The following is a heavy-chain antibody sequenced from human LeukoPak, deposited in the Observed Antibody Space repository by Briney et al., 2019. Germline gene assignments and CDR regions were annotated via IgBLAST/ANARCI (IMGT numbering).Heavy chain of an antibody. CDR1: GGMFSSYA. Sequence: SVKVSCKASGGMFSSYAISWARQAPGQGLEWMGGIIPLFGTANYAKKFQGRVTITADESTRTAYMELSSLRSEDTAVYYCARLGGYSYGYGLEYNWFDPWGQGTLVTVSS. V-gene: IGHV1-69*13. CDR3: ARLGGYSYGYGLEYNWFDP. D-gene: IGHD5-18*01. CDR2: IIPLFGTA. J-gene: IGHJ5*02.